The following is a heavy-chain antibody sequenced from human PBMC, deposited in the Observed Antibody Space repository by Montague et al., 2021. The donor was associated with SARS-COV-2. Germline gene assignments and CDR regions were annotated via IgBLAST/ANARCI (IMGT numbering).Heavy chain of an antibody. V-gene: IGHV3-30-3*01. Sequence: SLRLSCAASGFTFSSYAMHWVRQAPGKGLEWVAVISYDAINKYYADSLKGRLTISRDNSKNTLYLQMNSLRAEDTAVYYCTRDPDDYGDYDAFDVWGQGTMVTVSS. CDR3: TRDPDDYGDYDAFDV. CDR1: GFTFSSYA. J-gene: IGHJ3*01. CDR2: ISYDAINK. D-gene: IGHD4-17*01.